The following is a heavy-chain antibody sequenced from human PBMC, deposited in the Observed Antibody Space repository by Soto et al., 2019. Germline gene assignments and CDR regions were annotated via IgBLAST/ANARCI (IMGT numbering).Heavy chain of an antibody. Sequence: GGSLRLSCAASGFTFSSYAMSWVRQAPGKGLEWVSAISGSGGSTYYADSVKGRFTISRDNSKNTLYLQMNSLRAEDTAVYYCAKRALSRVGSGYYYAKFDYWGQGTLVTVSS. V-gene: IGHV3-23*01. J-gene: IGHJ4*02. CDR1: GFTFSSYA. CDR2: ISGSGGST. CDR3: AKRALSRVGSGYYYAKFDY. D-gene: IGHD3-22*01.